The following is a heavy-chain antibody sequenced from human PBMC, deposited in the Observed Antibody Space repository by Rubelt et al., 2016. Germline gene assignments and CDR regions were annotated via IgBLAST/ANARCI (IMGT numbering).Heavy chain of an antibody. D-gene: IGHD5-24*01. CDR3: ARDGDGYNYFGY. Sequence: MGIINPSGGSTSYAQKFQGRVTMTRDTSTSTVYMELSSLRSEDTAVYYCARDGDGYNYFGYWGQGTLVTVSS. J-gene: IGHJ4*02. V-gene: IGHV1-46*01. CDR2: INPSGGST.